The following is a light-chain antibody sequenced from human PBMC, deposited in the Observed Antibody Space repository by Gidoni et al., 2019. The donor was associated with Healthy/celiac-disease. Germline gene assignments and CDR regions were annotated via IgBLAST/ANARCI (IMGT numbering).Light chain of an antibody. V-gene: IGLV2-23*01. CDR3: CSYAGSSSWV. J-gene: IGLJ3*02. Sequence: QSALTQPASVSGSPGQSITISCTGTSSDVGSYNLVSWYQQHPGKAPRLMIFESSKRPSGVSNRFSGSKSGKKASLTISGLQAEDEADYYCCSYAGSSSWVFGGGTKLTVL. CDR2: ESS. CDR1: SSDVGSYNL.